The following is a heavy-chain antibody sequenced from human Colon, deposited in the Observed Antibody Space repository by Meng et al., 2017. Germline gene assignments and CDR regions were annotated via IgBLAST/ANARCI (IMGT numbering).Heavy chain of an antibody. CDR2: IKQGGSET. J-gene: IGHJ4*02. Sequence: GESLKISCEVSGFVFRSYWMGWVRQAPGKGLEWVANIKQGGSETSYVGSVEGRFTISRDNAKNSLYLQLNNMRAEDTAVYYCVRLGGYSYGYFDYWGQGTLVTVSS. D-gene: IGHD5-18*01. CDR1: GFVFRSYW. CDR3: VRLGGYSYGYFDY. V-gene: IGHV3-7*01.